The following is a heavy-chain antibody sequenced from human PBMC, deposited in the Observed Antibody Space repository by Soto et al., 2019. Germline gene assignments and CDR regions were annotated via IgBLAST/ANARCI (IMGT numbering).Heavy chain of an antibody. Sequence: EIQLEESGGGLVKPGGSLRLSCAGSGFIFYNAFINWVRQAPRKGLEWVGRIKRTTDGGTTEYAAPVKGRFIISRDDSRNTVHLQMNSLKIEDTGLYYCTTGMTSSSNYWGQGTLVTVSS. CDR3: TTGMTSSSNY. CDR2: IKRTTDGGTT. J-gene: IGHJ4*02. D-gene: IGHD6-6*01. V-gene: IGHV3-15*07. CDR1: GFIFYNAF.